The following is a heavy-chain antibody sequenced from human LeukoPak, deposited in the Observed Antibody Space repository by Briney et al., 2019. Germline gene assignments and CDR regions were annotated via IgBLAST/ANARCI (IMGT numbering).Heavy chain of an antibody. J-gene: IGHJ3*02. Sequence: SETLSLTCAVYGGSFSGYYWSWIRLPPGKGLEWIGSVYYSGSTYYNPSLKSRVTISVDTSRNQFSLKLSSVTAADTAVYYCARARAYQYDSRGYHDSFDMWGQGTMVTVSS. V-gene: IGHV4-34*01. CDR2: VYYSGST. D-gene: IGHD3-22*01. CDR3: ARARAYQYDSRGYHDSFDM. CDR1: GGSFSGYY.